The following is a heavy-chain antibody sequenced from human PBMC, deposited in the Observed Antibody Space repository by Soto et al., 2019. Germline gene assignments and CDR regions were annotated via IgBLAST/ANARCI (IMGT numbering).Heavy chain of an antibody. CDR2: IYPGDSDT. CDR3: ARQCRGSGWTYGMDV. J-gene: IGHJ6*02. V-gene: IGHV5-51*01. D-gene: IGHD6-19*01. CDR1: GYRFTNYW. Sequence: PGESLKISCKGSGYRFTNYWIGWVRQMPGKGLEWMGIIYPGDSDTRYSPSFQGQVTISADKSINTAYLQWSSLKASDTAMYYCARQCRGSGWTYGMDVWGQGTTVTVSS.